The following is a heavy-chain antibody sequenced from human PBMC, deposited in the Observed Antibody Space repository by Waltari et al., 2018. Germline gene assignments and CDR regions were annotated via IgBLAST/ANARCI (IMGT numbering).Heavy chain of an antibody. CDR3: SRARDEDTAMVFFDH. J-gene: IGHJ4*02. CDR2: IRSKPNNYAT. D-gene: IGHD5-18*01. Sequence: EVQVVESGGGLVQPGGSLKLSCATSGFTFSGSTLLWVRQTSGKGLEWIGRIRSKPNNYATRYTASVEGRFTISRDDSENTAYLQMSSLMTEDTAVYYCSRARDEDTAMVFFDHWGQGTLVSVSS. V-gene: IGHV3-73*01. CDR1: GFTFSGST.